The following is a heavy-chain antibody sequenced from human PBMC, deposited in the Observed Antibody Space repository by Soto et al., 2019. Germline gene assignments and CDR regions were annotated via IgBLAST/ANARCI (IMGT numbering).Heavy chain of an antibody. CDR3: ARVNAEYSSSSFVWFDP. J-gene: IGHJ5*02. V-gene: IGHV1-69*01. Sequence: QVQLVQSGAEVKKPGSSVKVSCKASGGTFSSYAISWVRQAPGQGLEWMGGIIPIFGTANYAQKFQGRVTITADESTSTAYMGLSSLRSEDTAVYYCARVNAEYSSSSFVWFDPWGQGTLVTVSS. CDR1: GGTFSSYA. D-gene: IGHD6-6*01. CDR2: IIPIFGTA.